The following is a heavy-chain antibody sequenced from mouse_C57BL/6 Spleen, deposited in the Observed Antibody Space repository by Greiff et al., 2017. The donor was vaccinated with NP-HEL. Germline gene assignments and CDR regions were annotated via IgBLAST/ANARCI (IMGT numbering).Heavy chain of an antibody. J-gene: IGHJ3*01. D-gene: IGHD1-1*01. CDR1: GFTFSSYG. V-gene: IGHV5-6*01. Sequence: VQLQQSGGDLVKPGGSLKLSCAASGFTFSSYGMSWVRQTPDKRLEWVATISSGGSYTYYPDSVKGRFTISRDNAKNTLYLQMSSLKSEDTAMYYCARQLRSFAYWGQGTLVTVSA. CDR2: ISSGGSYT. CDR3: ARQLRSFAY.